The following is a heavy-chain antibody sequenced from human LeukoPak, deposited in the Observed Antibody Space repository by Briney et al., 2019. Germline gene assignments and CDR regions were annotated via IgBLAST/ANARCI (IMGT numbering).Heavy chain of an antibody. D-gene: IGHD2-15*01. J-gene: IGHJ5*02. CDR1: GFSFISYW. Sequence: GESLKISCKGSGFSFISYWIGWVRQMPGKGLEWMGIIFPGDSDTTYSPSFQGLVTISADKSINTAFLQWSSLKASDTAIYYCARLDCSGGSCYGVDPWGQGALVTVSS. V-gene: IGHV5-51*01. CDR3: ARLDCSGGSCYGVDP. CDR2: IFPGDSDT.